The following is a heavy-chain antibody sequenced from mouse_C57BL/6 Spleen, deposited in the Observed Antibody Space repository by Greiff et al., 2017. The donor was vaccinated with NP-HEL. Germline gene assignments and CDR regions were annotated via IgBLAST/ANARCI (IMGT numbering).Heavy chain of an antibody. CDR1: GYTFTDYY. CDR3: AREKIYYDYLYSMDY. D-gene: IGHD2-4*01. V-gene: IGHV1-19*01. J-gene: IGHJ4*01. Sequence: EVQLQQSGPVLVKPGASVKMCCKASGYTFTDYYMNWVKQSHGKSLEWIGVINPYNGGTSYNQKFKGKATLTVDKSSSTAYMELNSLTSEDSAVYYCAREKIYYDYLYSMDYWGQGTSVTVSS. CDR2: INPYNGGT.